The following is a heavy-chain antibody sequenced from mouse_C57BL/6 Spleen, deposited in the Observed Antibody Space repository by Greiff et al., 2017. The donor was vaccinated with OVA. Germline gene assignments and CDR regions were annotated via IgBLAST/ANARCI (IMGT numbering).Heavy chain of an antibody. CDR2: IYPGDGDT. Sequence: QVHVKQSGPELVKPGASVKISCKASGYAFSSSWMNWVKQRPGKGLEWIGRIYPGDGDTNYNGKFKGKATLTADKSSSTAYMQLSSLTSEDSAVYFCAREDSNYAAYWGQGTLVTVSA. D-gene: IGHD2-5*01. J-gene: IGHJ3*01. CDR1: GYAFSSSW. CDR3: AREDSNYAAY. V-gene: IGHV1-82*01.